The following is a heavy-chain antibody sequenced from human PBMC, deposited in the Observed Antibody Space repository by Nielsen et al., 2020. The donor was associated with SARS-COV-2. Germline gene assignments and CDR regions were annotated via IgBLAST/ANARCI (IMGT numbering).Heavy chain of an antibody. CDR2: IYYSGNT. CDR3: ARLLTDGGSYFRFDP. J-gene: IGHJ5*02. V-gene: IGHV4-59*12. Sequence: SETLSLTCAVSGGSITTYYWHWIRQSPGKGLEWIGYIYYSGNTNYNPSLKSRVTISVDTSKNQFSLRVTSVTAADTAVYYCARLLTDGGSYFRFDPWGQGTLVIVSS. CDR1: GGSITTYY. D-gene: IGHD1-26*01.